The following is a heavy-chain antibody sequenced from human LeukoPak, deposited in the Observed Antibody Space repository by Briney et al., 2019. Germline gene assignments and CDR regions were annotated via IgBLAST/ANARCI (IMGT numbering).Heavy chain of an antibody. V-gene: IGHV4-59*08. CDR3: ARRRIAGDTAMALFDY. Sequence: PSETLSLTCAVSGGSISSYYWSWIRQPPGKGLEWIGYIYYSGSTNYNPSLKSRVTISVDTSKNQFSLKLSSVTAADTAVYYCARRRIAGDTAMALFDYWGQGTLVTVSS. CDR1: GGSISSYY. J-gene: IGHJ4*02. CDR2: IYYSGST. D-gene: IGHD5-18*01.